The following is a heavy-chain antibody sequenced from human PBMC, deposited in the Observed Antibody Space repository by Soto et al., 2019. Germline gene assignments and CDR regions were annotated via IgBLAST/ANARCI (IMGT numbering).Heavy chain of an antibody. CDR1: GGSISSGGYY. Sequence: PSETMSLTCTVSGGSISSGGYYWSWIRQHPGKGLEWIGYIYYSGSTYYNPSLKSRVTISVDTSKNQFSLKLSSVTAADTAVALRAEGGPPFPGMDVWGQGTTVTVSS. D-gene: IGHD3-16*01. CDR3: AEGGPPFPGMDV. V-gene: IGHV4-31*03. J-gene: IGHJ6*02. CDR2: IYYSGST.